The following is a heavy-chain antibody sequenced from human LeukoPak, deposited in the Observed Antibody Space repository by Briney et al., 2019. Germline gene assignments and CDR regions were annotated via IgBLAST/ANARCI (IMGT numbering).Heavy chain of an antibody. V-gene: IGHV3-23*01. CDR3: AKIHYGSGSLFDY. D-gene: IGHD3-10*01. J-gene: IGHJ4*02. CDR1: GFTFSSYA. CDR2: ISGSGGST. Sequence: GGSLRLSCAAYGFTFSSYAMSWVRQAPGKGLEWVSAISGSGGSTYYADSVKGRFTISRDNSKNTLYLQMNSLRAEDTAVYYCAKIHYGSGSLFDYWGQGTLVTVSS.